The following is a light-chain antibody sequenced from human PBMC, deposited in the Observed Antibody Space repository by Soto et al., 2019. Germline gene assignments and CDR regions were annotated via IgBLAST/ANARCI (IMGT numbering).Light chain of an antibody. V-gene: IGKV3-20*01. J-gene: IGKJ1*01. Sequence: EIVLTQSPGTLSLSAGERATLSCRASQSLRSSYLAWYQQKPGQAPRLLIYGASNRATDIPDRFSGSGSGTDFSLAISRLEPEDSAVYYCLQYDTSPRTFGQGTNVEIK. CDR2: GAS. CDR1: QSLRSSY. CDR3: LQYDTSPRT.